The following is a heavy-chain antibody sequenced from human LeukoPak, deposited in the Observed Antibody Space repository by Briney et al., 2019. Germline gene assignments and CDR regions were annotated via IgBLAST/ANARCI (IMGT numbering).Heavy chain of an antibody. Sequence: GGSLRLSCAASGFNFTTYGTHWVRQAPGRGLEWVAVISNGGSNTYYGDSVKGRFTISRDASKNMLFLQMNSLKVEDTALYYCAKMSIDYDFWSAFDIWGQGTTVTVSS. V-gene: IGHV3-30*18. J-gene: IGHJ3*02. D-gene: IGHD3-3*01. CDR3: AKMSIDYDFWSAFDI. CDR2: ISNGGSNT. CDR1: GFNFTTYG.